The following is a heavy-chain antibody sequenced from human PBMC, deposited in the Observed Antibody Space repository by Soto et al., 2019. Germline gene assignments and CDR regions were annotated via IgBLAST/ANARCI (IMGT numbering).Heavy chain of an antibody. CDR1: GGSFSGYY. D-gene: IGHD3-10*01. CDR2: INHSGST. J-gene: IGHJ6*02. CDR3: ARGSHTYYYGSGSYYRKYYYYGMDV. V-gene: IGHV4-34*01. Sequence: TLSLTCAVYGGSFSGYYWSWIRQPPGKGLEWIGEINHSGSTNYNPSLKSRVTISVDTSKNQFSLKLSSVTAADTAVYYCARGSHTYYYGSGSYYRKYYYYGMDVWGQGTTVTVSS.